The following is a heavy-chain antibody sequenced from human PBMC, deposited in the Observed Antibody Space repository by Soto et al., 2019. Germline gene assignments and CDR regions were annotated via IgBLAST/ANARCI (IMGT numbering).Heavy chain of an antibody. CDR3: ATDRIPKGDSSGYYERSYYYYGMDV. J-gene: IGHJ6*02. CDR2: INAGNGNT. V-gene: IGHV1-3*01. D-gene: IGHD3-22*01. Sequence: APVKVSCKASGYSFTSYAMYWVRQAPGQRLEWMGWINAGNGNTKYSQKFQGRVTMTEDTSTDTAYMELSSLRSEDTAVYYCATDRIPKGDSSGYYERSYYYYGMDVWDQGTTVTVSS. CDR1: GYSFTSYA.